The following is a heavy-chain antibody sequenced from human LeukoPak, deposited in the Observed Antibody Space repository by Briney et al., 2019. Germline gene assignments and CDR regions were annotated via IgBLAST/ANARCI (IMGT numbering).Heavy chain of an antibody. CDR3: ARGYWQQPPLFQH. V-gene: IGHV1-8*01. J-gene: IGHJ1*01. D-gene: IGHD6-13*01. CDR1: EYTFTSYD. CDR2: MNPNSGNT. Sequence: ASVKVSCKASEYTFTSYDINWVRQATGQGLEWMGWMNPNSGNTGYAQKFQGRVTMTRNTSISTAYMELSSLRSEDTAVYYCARGYWQQPPLFQHWGQGTLVTVSS.